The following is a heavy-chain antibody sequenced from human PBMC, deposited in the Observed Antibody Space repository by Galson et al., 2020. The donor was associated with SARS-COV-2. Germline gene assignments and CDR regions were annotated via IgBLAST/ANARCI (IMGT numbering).Heavy chain of an antibody. CDR3: ARTEVATLRGTFDF. CDR1: GYSFTSYW. CDR2: IYLGDSDT. J-gene: IGHJ3*01. V-gene: IGHV5-51*01. D-gene: IGHD5-12*01. Sequence: HGESLKISCKASGYSFTSYWIGWVRQMPGKGLEWMGIIYLGDSDTRYSQSFQGQVTISADKSITTAYLQWSSLKASDTAMYYCARTEVATLRGTFDFWGQGTMVTVSS.